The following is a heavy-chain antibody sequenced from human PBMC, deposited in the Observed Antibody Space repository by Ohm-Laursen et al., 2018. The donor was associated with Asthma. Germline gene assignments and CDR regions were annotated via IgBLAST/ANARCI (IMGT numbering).Heavy chain of an antibody. V-gene: IGHV3-21*01. CDR3: ARGTYYYDSSGYYYRWFDP. CDR2: ISSSSSYI. Sequence: SLRLSCAASGFTFSSYSMNWVRQAPGKGLEWVSSISSSSSYIYYADSVKGRFTISRDNAKNSLYLQMNSLRAEDTAVYYCARGTYYYDSSGYYYRWFDPWGQGTLVTVSS. CDR1: GFTFSSYS. J-gene: IGHJ5*02. D-gene: IGHD3-22*01.